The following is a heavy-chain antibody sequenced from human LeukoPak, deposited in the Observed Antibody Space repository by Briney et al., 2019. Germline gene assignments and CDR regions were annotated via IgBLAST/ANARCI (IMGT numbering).Heavy chain of an antibody. CDR1: GGSFSGYY. CDR2: IYYSGST. J-gene: IGHJ4*02. V-gene: IGHV4-59*01. CDR3: AKGSGGSGSYYPYYFDY. D-gene: IGHD3-10*01. Sequence: SSETLSLTCAVYGGSFSGYYWSWIRQPPGKGLEWIGYIYYSGSTNYNPSLKSRVTISVDTSKNQVSLKLSSVTAADTAVYYCAKGSGGSGSYYPYYFDYWGQGTLVTVSS.